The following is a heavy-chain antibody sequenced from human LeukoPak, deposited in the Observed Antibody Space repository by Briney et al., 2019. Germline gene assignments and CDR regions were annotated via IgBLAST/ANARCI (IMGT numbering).Heavy chain of an antibody. Sequence: GGSLRLSCAASGFTFSSYWMSWVRQAPGKGLEWVANIKQDGSEKYYVDSVKGRFTISRDNAKNSLYLQMNSLRAEDTAVYYCARGELYPLQWFDPWGQGTLVTVSS. CDR1: GFTFSSYW. CDR3: ARGELYPLQWFDP. V-gene: IGHV3-7*01. J-gene: IGHJ5*02. D-gene: IGHD1-26*01. CDR2: IKQDGSEK.